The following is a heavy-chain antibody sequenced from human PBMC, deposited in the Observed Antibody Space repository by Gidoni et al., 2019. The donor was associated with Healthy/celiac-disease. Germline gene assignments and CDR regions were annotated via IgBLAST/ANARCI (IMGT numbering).Heavy chain of an antibody. CDR3: ARLPYYDILTGYYPWYFDY. CDR1: GGSISSSSYY. J-gene: IGHJ4*02. V-gene: IGHV4-39*01. D-gene: IGHD3-9*01. CDR2: IYYSGST. Sequence: QLQLQESGPGLVKPSETLSLTCTVSGGSISSSSYYWGWIRQPPGKGLEWIGSIYYSGSTYYNPSIKSRVTISVDTSKNQFSLKLSSVTAADTAVYYCARLPYYDILTGYYPWYFDYWGQGTLVTVSS.